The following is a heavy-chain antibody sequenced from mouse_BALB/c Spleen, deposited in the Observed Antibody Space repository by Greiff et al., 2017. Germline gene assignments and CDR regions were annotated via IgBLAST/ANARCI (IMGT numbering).Heavy chain of an antibody. CDR2: IDPANGNT. J-gene: IGHJ2*01. D-gene: IGHD2-1*01. V-gene: IGHV14-3*02. Sequence: DVKLQESGAELVKPGASVKLSCTASGFNIKDTYMHWVKQRPEQGLEWIGRIDPANGNTKYDPKFQGKATITADTSSNTAYLQLSSLTSEDTAVYYCARRGNYENFDYWGQGTTLTVSS. CDR1: GFNIKDTY. CDR3: ARRGNYENFDY.